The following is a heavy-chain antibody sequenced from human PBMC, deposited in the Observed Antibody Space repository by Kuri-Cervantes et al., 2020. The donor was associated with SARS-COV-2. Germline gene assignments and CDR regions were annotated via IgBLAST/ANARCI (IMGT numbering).Heavy chain of an antibody. D-gene: IGHD6-19*01. CDR1: GGSFSGYY. CDR2: INHSGIT. Sequence: GSLRLSCAVYGGSFSGYYWSWIRQPPGKGLEWIGEINHSGITNYNPSPKSRVTISVDTSKNQFSLKLSSVTAADTAVYYCARGVGAAVAGTLITIYYYYGMDVWGQGTTVTVSS. J-gene: IGHJ6*02. CDR3: ARGVGAAVAGTLITIYYYYGMDV. V-gene: IGHV4-34*01.